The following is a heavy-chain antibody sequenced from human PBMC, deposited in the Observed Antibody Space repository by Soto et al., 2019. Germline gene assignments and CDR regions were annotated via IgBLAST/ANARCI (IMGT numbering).Heavy chain of an antibody. CDR2: ISGSGAST. Sequence: EVQLLESGGGLVQPGGSLNLSLPAPGFTFSSYAMSWVRQAPGKGLEWVSAISGSGASTYYADSVKGRFTISRDNSKNTLYLQMNSLRAEDTAVYYCAHFDWFIDYWGQGTLVTVSS. J-gene: IGHJ4*02. CDR1: GFTFSSYA. D-gene: IGHD3-9*01. V-gene: IGHV3-23*01. CDR3: AHFDWFIDY.